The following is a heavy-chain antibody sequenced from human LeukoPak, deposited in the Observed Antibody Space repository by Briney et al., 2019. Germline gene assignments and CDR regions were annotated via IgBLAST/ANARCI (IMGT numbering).Heavy chain of an antibody. CDR2: ISWNSGSI. CDR3: AKDPTYDFAGLGRAFDI. CDR1: GFTFDDYA. D-gene: IGHD3-3*01. V-gene: IGHV3-9*01. J-gene: IGHJ3*02. Sequence: GRSLRLSCAASGFTFDDYAMHWVRQAPGKGLEWVSSISWNSGSIGYADSVKGRFTISRDNAKNSLYLQMNSLRAEDTALYYCAKDPTYDFAGLGRAFDIWGQGTMVTVSS.